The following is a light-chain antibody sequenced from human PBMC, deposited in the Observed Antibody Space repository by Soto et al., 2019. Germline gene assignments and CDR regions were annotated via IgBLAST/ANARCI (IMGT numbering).Light chain of an antibody. CDR3: QQYGTSPQT. J-gene: IGKJ1*01. Sequence: EILMTQSPATLSVSPGERATLSCRASQSVSSNLAWYQQKPGQAPRLLIYRTSTRATGIPDRFSGGGSGTDFTLTISRLATEDFAVYYCQQYGTSPQTFGQGTKVDI. CDR1: QSVSSN. CDR2: RTS. V-gene: IGKV3-20*01.